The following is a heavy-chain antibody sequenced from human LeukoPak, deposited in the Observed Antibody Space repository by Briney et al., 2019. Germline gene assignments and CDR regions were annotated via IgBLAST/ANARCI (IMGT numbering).Heavy chain of an antibody. V-gene: IGHV3-74*01. CDR2: INSDGSST. Sequence: PGGSLRLSCAASGFTFSSYWMHRVRQAPGKGLVWVSRINSDGSSTSYADSVKGRFTISRDNAKNTLYLQMNSLRAEDTAVYYCARDWQGGATRSAFDIWGQGTMVTVSS. CDR1: GFTFSSYW. J-gene: IGHJ3*02. D-gene: IGHD1-26*01. CDR3: ARDWQGGATRSAFDI.